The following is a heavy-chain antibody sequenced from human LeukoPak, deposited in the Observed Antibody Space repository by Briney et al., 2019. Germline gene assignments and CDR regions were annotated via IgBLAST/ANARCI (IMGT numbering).Heavy chain of an antibody. V-gene: IGHV3-21*01. CDR3: ARDSRNIGQNFDY. J-gene: IGHJ4*02. CDR1: GFTFSSYT. Sequence: GGSLRLSCAASGFTFSSYTMNWVRQAPGKGLEWVSSISSSSSYMYYADSVKGRFTISRDNAKNSLYLQMNSLRAEDTAVYYCARDSRNIGQNFDYWGQGTLVTVSS. D-gene: IGHD2/OR15-2a*01. CDR2: ISSSSSYM.